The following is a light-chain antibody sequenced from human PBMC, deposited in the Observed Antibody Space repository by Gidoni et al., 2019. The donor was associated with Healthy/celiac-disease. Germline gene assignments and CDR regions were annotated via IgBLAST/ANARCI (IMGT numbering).Light chain of an antibody. CDR3: VLYMGSGISV. CDR2: STN. V-gene: IGLV8-61*01. Sequence: TVVTQEPSFSVSPGGTVTLTCGLSSGSVSTSYYPSWYQQTPGQAPRTLIYSTNTRSSGVPDRFSGSILGNKAALTITGAQADDESDYYCVLYMGSGISVFGGGTKLT. J-gene: IGLJ2*01. CDR1: SGSVSTSYY.